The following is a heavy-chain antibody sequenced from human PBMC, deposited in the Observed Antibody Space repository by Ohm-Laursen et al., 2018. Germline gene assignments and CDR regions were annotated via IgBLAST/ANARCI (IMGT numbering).Heavy chain of an antibody. CDR1: GFTFPNYA. V-gene: IGHV3-9*01. D-gene: IGHD3-10*01. CDR3: AKDSSGGYYGMHV. CDR2: ISRNSGSI. Sequence: SLRLSCAASGFTFPNYAIHWVRQAPGKGLEWVSGISRNSGSIGYADSVKGRFTISRDNAKNSLYLQMNSLRAEDTALYYCAKDSSGGYYGMHVWGQGTTVTVSS. J-gene: IGHJ6*02.